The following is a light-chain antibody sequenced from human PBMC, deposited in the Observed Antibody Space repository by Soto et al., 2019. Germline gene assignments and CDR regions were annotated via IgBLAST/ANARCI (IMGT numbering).Light chain of an antibody. J-gene: IGKJ5*01. Sequence: IQFTQSPSSLSASVVDRFTITCRASQGISSYLGWYQQKPGKAPNLLIYAASGLQSGVPSRFSGSGSGTDFTLTISSLQPEDFATYYCQQSYRTPITFGQGTRLEIK. CDR3: QQSYRTPIT. V-gene: IGKV1-39*01. CDR1: QGISSY. CDR2: AAS.